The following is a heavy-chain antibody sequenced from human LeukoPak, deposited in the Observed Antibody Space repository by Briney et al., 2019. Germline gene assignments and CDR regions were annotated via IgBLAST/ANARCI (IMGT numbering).Heavy chain of an antibody. D-gene: IGHD3-10*01. CDR3: AGTYYYGSGSYYDYYYGMDV. CDR1: GGSISSYY. J-gene: IGHJ6*04. CDR2: IYYSGST. Sequence: SETLSLTCTVSGGSISSYYWSWIRQPPGKGLEWIGYIYYSGSTYYNPSLKSRVTISVDTSKNQFSLKLSSVTAADTAVYYCAGTYYYGSGSYYDYYYGMDVWGKGTTVTVSS. V-gene: IGHV4-59*01.